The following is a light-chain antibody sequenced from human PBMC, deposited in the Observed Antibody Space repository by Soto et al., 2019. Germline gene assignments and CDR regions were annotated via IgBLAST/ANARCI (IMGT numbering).Light chain of an antibody. CDR3: PQYGSSPPIT. CDR2: GAS. V-gene: IGKV3-20*01. CDR1: QTIGSSY. Sequence: EIVLTQSPGTLSLSPEERATLSCRASQTIGSSYLAWYQQKPGQAPRLLIYGASTRATGIPDRFSGSGSGTDFTLTINRVAPEDFAVYYCPQYGSSPPITFGQGTRLEIK. J-gene: IGKJ5*01.